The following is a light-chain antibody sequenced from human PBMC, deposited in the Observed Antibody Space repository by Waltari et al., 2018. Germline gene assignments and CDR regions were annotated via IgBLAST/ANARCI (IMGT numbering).Light chain of an antibody. V-gene: IGKV1-5*03. CDR3: QQYNTYSS. J-gene: IGKJ2*01. CDR1: QSISNW. Sequence: DIQMTQSPSSLSASVGDRVTITCRASQSISNWLAWYQQKPGKAPIPRIYKASSVKSEVPSRFSGSGSVTQFTLPISSLQPGDFATYYCQQYNTYSSFGQGTKLEIK. CDR2: KAS.